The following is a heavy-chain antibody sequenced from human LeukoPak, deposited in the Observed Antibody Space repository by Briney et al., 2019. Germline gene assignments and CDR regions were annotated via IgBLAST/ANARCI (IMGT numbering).Heavy chain of an antibody. D-gene: IGHD6-6*01. CDR1: GFTFSTYS. V-gene: IGHV3-48*01. CDR3: AGGASEYSSSGDFAC. Sequence: PGGSLRLSCAASGFTFSTYSMNWVRQAPGKGLEWVSYISSSSSTIYYADSVKGRFTISRDNAKNSPYLQMNSLSAADTAVYYCAGGASEYSSSGDFACWGQGTLVTVSS. J-gene: IGHJ4*02. CDR2: ISSSSSTI.